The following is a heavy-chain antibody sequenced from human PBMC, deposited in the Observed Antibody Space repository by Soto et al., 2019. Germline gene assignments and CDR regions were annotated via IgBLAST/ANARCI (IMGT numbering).Heavy chain of an antibody. J-gene: IGHJ6*02. D-gene: IGHD2-21*02. Sequence: SEMLSLTCTVSGGSINSDYYHWTWIRQSPGKGLEWIGYIRHSGAILYNPSFKSRLAISVDTSKNQFSLHLSSVTDTDTAVYFCAREDDGGDSLDVWGQGITVTVSS. CDR3: AREDDGGDSLDV. V-gene: IGHV4-30-4*08. CDR1: GGSINSDYYH. CDR2: IRHSGAI.